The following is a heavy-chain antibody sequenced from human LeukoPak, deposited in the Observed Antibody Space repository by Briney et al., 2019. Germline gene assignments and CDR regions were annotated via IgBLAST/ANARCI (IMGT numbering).Heavy chain of an antibody. CDR1: GFTFSSYS. J-gene: IGHJ2*01. Sequence: GGSLRLSCAASGFTFSSYSMNWVRQAPGKGLEWVSSISSSSSYIYYADSVKGRFTISRDNAKNSLYLQMNSLRAEDTAVYYCASNGDSGVRWYFDLWGRGTLVTVPS. CDR3: ASNGDSGVRWYFDL. V-gene: IGHV3-21*04. D-gene: IGHD4-17*01. CDR2: ISSSSSYI.